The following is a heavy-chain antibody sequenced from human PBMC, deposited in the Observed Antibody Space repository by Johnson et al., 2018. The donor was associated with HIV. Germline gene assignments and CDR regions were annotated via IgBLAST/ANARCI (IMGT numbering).Heavy chain of an antibody. J-gene: IGHJ3*01. V-gene: IGHV3-66*02. D-gene: IGHD3-9*01. CDR1: GITVGTNY. CDR2: IFSVGDV. CDR3: ARDGRDLVTRGSFDV. Sequence: VQLVESVGGLVQPGGSLRLSCAASGITVGTNYMSWVRQAPGKGLEWVSVIFSVGDVYYADSVKGRFTISRDNSKNMVYLQMNSLRPEDTAVYYCARDGRDLVTRGSFDVWGQGTVVTVSS.